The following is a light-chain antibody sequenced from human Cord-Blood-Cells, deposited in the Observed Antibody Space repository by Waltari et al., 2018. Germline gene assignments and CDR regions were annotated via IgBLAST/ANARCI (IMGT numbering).Light chain of an antibody. V-gene: IGLV2-14*01. CDR1: SSDVGGYNY. CDR2: EVS. J-gene: IGLJ2*01. Sequence: QSALTQPASVSGSPGQSITISCTGTSSDVGGYNYVSWYQQHPGKAPKLMIYEVSNRPSGVSNRFSGSMSGNTASLTISGLQAEDEADYYCSSYTSRSTVVFGGGTKLTVL. CDR3: SSYTSRSTVV.